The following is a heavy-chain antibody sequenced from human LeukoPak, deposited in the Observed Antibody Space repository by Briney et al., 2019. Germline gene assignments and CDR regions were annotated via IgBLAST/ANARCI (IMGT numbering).Heavy chain of an antibody. CDR1: GYTFTSYD. CDR2: MNPNSGNT. D-gene: IGHD1-1*01. CDR3: ARGQLERRFEHDY. V-gene: IGHV1-8*03. J-gene: IGHJ4*02. Sequence: ASVKVSCKASGYTFTSYDINWVRQATGQGLEWMGWMNPNSGNTGYAQKFQGRVTITRNTSISTAYMELSSLRSEDTAVYYCARGQLERRFEHDYWGQGTLVTVSS.